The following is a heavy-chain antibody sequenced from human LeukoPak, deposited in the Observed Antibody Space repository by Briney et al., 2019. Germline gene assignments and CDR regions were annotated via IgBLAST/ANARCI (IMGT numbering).Heavy chain of an antibody. Sequence: ASVKVSCKASGGTFSSYAISWVRQAPGQGLEWMGGIIPIFGTANYAQKFQGRVTITADKSTSTAYMELSSLRSEDTAVYYCARGYYDDAFDIWGQGTMVTVSS. CDR1: GGTFSSYA. J-gene: IGHJ3*02. CDR2: IIPIFGTA. V-gene: IGHV1-69*06. CDR3: ARGYYDDAFDI. D-gene: IGHD3-10*01.